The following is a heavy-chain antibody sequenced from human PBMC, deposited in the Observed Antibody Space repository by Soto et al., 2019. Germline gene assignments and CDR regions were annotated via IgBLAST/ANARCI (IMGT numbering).Heavy chain of an antibody. CDR3: VRGSIAAASYFAY. J-gene: IGHJ4*02. D-gene: IGHD6-25*01. Sequence: QVQLVQSGAEVKKPGSSVKVSCKASGGTFSNYAISWVRQAPGQGLEWMGAIMPMFGAANYAQKFQGTVTIAADDSTSTVYMEVSSLRSEDTAVYYCVRGSIAAASYFAYGGQGTLITVSS. V-gene: IGHV1-69*01. CDR2: IMPMFGAA. CDR1: GGTFSNYA.